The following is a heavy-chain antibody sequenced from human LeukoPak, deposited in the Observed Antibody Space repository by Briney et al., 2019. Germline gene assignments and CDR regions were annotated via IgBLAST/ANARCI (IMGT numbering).Heavy chain of an antibody. D-gene: IGHD4-17*01. CDR2: ISGSGGT. J-gene: IGHJ4*02. V-gene: IGHV3-23*01. Sequence: GGSLRLSCAASGFTFNSYDMSWVRQAPGKGLEWVSAISGSGGTYYAESVKGRFTVSRDNSNNTLYLQMDGMRAEDTAVYYCARGYGDYDYWGQGTLVTVSS. CDR1: GFTFNSYD. CDR3: ARGYGDYDY.